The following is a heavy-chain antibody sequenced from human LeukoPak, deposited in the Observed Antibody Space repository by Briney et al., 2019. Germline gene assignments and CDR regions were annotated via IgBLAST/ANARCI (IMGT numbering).Heavy chain of an antibody. D-gene: IGHD1-26*01. V-gene: IGHV1-18*01. Sequence: ASVKVSCKASGGTFSSYAISWVRHAPGQGLEWMGWINPYNGNTKYAQNRVTMTTDTSTNTAYMELRSLRSDDTAVYYCARVVGALFDYWGQGTLVTVSS. CDR1: GGTFSSYA. CDR3: ARVVGALFDY. CDR2: INPYNGNT. J-gene: IGHJ4*02.